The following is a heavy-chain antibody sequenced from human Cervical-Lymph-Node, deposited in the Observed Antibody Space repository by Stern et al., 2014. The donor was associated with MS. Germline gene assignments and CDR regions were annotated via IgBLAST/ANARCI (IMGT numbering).Heavy chain of an antibody. D-gene: IGHD3-16*01. V-gene: IGHV3-30*18. CDR3: AKDLGFDFYGMDA. CDR2: LRFDVSNK. J-gene: IGHJ6*04. CDR1: GFSFSTTG. Sequence: VQLVESGGGVVHPGTSLRLACEASGFSFSTTGMHWVRQPPGTGMAWVAGLRFDVSNKQYGDSVKGRFTISRDNSKNTLYLQMKTLRSEDTAVYYCAKDLGFDFYGMDAWGEGTTVTVSS.